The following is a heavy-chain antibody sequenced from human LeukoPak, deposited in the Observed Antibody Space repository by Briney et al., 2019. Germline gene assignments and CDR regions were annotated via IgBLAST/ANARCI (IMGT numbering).Heavy chain of an antibody. V-gene: IGHV1-69*05. Sequence: ASVKVSCKASGGTFSSYAISWVRQAPGQGLEWMGGIIPIFGTANYAQKFQGRVTITTDESTSTAYMELSSLRSEDTAVYYCARDRRFRAAGVVVPAAISGYWYFDLWGRGTLVTVSS. D-gene: IGHD2-2*01. CDR1: GGTFSSYA. CDR2: IIPIFGTA. J-gene: IGHJ2*01. CDR3: ARDRRFRAAGVVVPAAISGYWYFDL.